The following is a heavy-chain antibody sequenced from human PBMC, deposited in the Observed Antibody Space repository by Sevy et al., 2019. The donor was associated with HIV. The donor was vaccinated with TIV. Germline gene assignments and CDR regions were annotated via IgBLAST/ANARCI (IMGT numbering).Heavy chain of an antibody. CDR2: ISSSGSTI. J-gene: IGHJ6*02. D-gene: IGHD3-9*01. CDR3: ARVGAAVGAQIGNDILTGRARAYYYYGMDV. Sequence: GGSLRLSCAASGFTFSDYYMSWIRQAPGKGLEWVSYISSSGSTIYYADSVKGRFTISRDNAKNSLYLQMNSLRAADTTVYYCARVGAAVGAQIGNDILTGRARAYYYYGMDVWGQGTTVTVSS. V-gene: IGHV3-11*01. CDR1: GFTFSDYY.